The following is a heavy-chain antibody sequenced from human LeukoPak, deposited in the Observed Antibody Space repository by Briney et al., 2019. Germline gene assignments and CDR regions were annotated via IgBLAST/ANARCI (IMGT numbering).Heavy chain of an antibody. D-gene: IGHD2-2*01. V-gene: IGHV1-2*02. Sequence: ASVKVSCKASGYTFTGYCMHWVRQAPGQGLEWMGWINPNSGGTNYAQKFQGRVTMTRDTSISTAYMELSRLRSDDTAVYYCARAGDGYCSSTSCYQRWFHPWGQGTLVTVSS. J-gene: IGHJ5*02. CDR2: INPNSGGT. CDR1: GYTFTGYC. CDR3: ARAGDGYCSSTSCYQRWFHP.